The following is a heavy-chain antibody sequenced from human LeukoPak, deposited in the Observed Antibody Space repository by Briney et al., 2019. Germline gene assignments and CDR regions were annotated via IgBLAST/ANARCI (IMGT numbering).Heavy chain of an antibody. V-gene: IGHV3-74*01. D-gene: IGHD3-10*01. CDR2: INSDGSST. J-gene: IGHJ4*02. Sequence: PGGSLRLSCAASGFTFSSYWMHWVRQAPGKGLVWVSRINSDGSSTSHADSVKGRFTISRDNAKNTLYLQMNSLRAEDTAVYYCARAILRGVIHGWGQGTLVTVSS. CDR1: GFTFSSYW. CDR3: ARAILRGVIHG.